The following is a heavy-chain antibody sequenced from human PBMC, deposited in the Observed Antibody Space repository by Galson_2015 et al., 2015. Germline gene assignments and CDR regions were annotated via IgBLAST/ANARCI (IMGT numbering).Heavy chain of an antibody. D-gene: IGHD2-2*01. CDR1: GGSFSGYY. V-gene: IGHV4-34*01. Sequence: TLSLTCAVYGGSFSGYYWSWIRQPPGKGLEWIGEINHSGSTNYNPSLKSRVTISVDTSKNQFSLKLSSVTAADTAVYYCARAVVPAVVVFDPWGQGTLVTVSS. CDR2: INHSGST. J-gene: IGHJ5*02. CDR3: ARAVVPAVVVFDP.